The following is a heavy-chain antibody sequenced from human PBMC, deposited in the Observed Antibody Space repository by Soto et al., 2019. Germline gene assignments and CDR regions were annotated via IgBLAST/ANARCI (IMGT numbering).Heavy chain of an antibody. J-gene: IGHJ4*02. CDR1: GGSVSVYY. D-gene: IGHD3-16*01. Sequence: QVQLQESGPGQVKPSETLSLTCTISGGSVSVYYWSWIRQSTGQGLEWIGYIYASGRPYYNPSLRCRVTISADTSKNQITLKLTAQTAADTAGSDCARGVGSSPPQYWGRGNMVTVSS. CDR2: IYASGRP. CDR3: ARGVGSSPPQY. V-gene: IGHV4-59*02.